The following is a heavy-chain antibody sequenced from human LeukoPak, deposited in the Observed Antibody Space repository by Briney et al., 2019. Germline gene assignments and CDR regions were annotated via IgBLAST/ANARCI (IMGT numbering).Heavy chain of an antibody. CDR2: IKQDGSEK. CDR1: GFSFSNYW. J-gene: IGHJ4*02. V-gene: IGHV3-7*03. Sequence: GGSLRLSCAASGFSFSNYWMSWVRQAPGKGLEWVANIKQDGSEKYYVDSVKGRFTISRDNAKNSLYLQMYSLRAEDTAVYYCARRYFDYWGQGTLVTVSS. CDR3: ARRYFDY.